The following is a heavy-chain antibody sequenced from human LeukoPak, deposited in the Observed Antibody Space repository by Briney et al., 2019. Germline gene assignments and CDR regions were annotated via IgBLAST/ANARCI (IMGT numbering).Heavy chain of an antibody. CDR3: AREAYSSSWRGYYYYYYGMDV. Sequence: PSETLSLTCTFSGGSISSYYWSWIRQPPGKGLEWIGYIYYSGSTNYNPSLKSRVTISVDTSKNQFSLKLSSVTAADTAVYYCAREAYSSSWRGYYYYYYGMDVWGQGTTVTVSS. CDR1: GGSISSYY. V-gene: IGHV4-59*12. D-gene: IGHD6-13*01. CDR2: IYYSGST. J-gene: IGHJ6*02.